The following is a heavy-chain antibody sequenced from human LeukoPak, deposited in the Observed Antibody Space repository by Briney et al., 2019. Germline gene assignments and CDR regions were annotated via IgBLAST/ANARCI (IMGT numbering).Heavy chain of an antibody. Sequence: ASVKVSCKASGYTFTSYDINWVRQATGQGLEWMGWMNPNSGNTGYAQKFQGRVTITTDESTSTAYMELSSLRSEDTAVYYCARADSSSWYVPAPFDYWGQGTLVTVSS. J-gene: IGHJ4*02. V-gene: IGHV1-8*03. CDR1: GYTFTSYD. D-gene: IGHD6-13*01. CDR3: ARADSSSWYVPAPFDY. CDR2: MNPNSGNT.